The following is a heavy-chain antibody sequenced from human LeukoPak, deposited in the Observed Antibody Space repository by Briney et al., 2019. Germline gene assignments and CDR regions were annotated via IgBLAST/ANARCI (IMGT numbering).Heavy chain of an antibody. D-gene: IGHD4-17*01. CDR2: IIPVFGTP. J-gene: IGHJ4*02. V-gene: IGHV1-69*06. CDR1: GGTFNTYA. CDR3: ARIEGDYGVFVY. Sequence: SVKVSCKASGGTFNTYAINWVRQAPEQGLEWMGRIIPVFGTPKYAQKFQGRVTITADRSTSTAYMELSSLKPDDTAIYYCARIEGDYGVFVYWGQGTLVIVSS.